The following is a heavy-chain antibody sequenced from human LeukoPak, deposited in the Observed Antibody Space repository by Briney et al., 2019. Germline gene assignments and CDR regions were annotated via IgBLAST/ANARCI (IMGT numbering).Heavy chain of an antibody. J-gene: IGHJ4*02. CDR3: ARGDDYGDYWGLY. D-gene: IGHD4-17*01. V-gene: IGHV1-18*04. CDR2: ISTYNGNT. Sequence: GASVNVSCKASGYTFTGYYMHWVRQAPGQGLEWMGWISTYNGNTNYAQKLQGRVTMTTDTSTSTAYMELRSLISDDAAVYYCARGDDYGDYWGLYWGQGTLVTVSS. CDR1: GYTFTGYY.